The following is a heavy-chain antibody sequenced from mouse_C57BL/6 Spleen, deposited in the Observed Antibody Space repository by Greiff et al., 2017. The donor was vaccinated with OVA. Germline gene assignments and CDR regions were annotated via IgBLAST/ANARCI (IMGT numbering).Heavy chain of an antibody. V-gene: IGHV1-82*01. CDR1: GYAFSSSW. CDR2: IYPGDGDT. Sequence: QVQLKQSGPELVKPGASVKISCKASGYAFSSSWMNWVKQRPGKGLEWIGRIYPGDGDTNYNGKFKGKATLTADKSSSTAYMQLSSLTSEDSAVYFCARLGLEVYYFDYWGQGTTLTVSS. CDR3: ARLGLEVYYFDY. D-gene: IGHD4-1*01. J-gene: IGHJ2*01.